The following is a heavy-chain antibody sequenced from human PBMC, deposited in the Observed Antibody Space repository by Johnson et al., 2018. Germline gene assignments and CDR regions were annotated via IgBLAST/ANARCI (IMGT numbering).Heavy chain of an antibody. Sequence: VQLVESGGNLVQPGRSLRLSCAASRFTFDDYVMHWVRQAPGKGLEWVSGISCRIHYMDSADSVKGRFTISRDNSKNTLYLQMNSLRAEDTAVYYCAGTNWHGMDVWGQGTTVTVSS. J-gene: IGHJ6*02. D-gene: IGHD2-8*01. V-gene: IGHV3-9*01. CDR2: ISCRIHYM. CDR1: RFTFDDYV. CDR3: AGTNWHGMDV.